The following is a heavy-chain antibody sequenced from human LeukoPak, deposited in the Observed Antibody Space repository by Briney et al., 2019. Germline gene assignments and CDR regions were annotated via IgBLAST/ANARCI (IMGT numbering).Heavy chain of an antibody. V-gene: IGHV3-64*01. Sequence: GGSLRLSWAASGFTFSSYAMHWVRQAPGKGLEYVSAISSNGGSTYYANSVKGRFTISRDNSKNTLYLQMGSLRAEDMAVYYCARELRGGEWYTFDYWGQGTLVTVSS. D-gene: IGHD3-3*01. CDR3: ARELRGGEWYTFDY. CDR2: ISSNGGST. J-gene: IGHJ4*02. CDR1: GFTFSSYA.